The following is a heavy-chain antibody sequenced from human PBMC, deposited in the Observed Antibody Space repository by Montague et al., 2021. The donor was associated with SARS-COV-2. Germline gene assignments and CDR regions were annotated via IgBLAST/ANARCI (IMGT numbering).Heavy chain of an antibody. J-gene: IGHJ4*02. Sequence: SETLSLTCAVYGWSFSDYYWSWIRQPPGKGLEWIGEIHHSGSTNYNPSLMRRVTISVDTSKNQFSLELSSVTVADTAVYHCARTSYSDSSGDYSHDYWGQGILVTVSS. CDR1: GWSFSDYY. CDR2: IHHSGST. CDR3: ARTSYSDSSGDYSHDY. D-gene: IGHD3-22*01. V-gene: IGHV4-34*01.